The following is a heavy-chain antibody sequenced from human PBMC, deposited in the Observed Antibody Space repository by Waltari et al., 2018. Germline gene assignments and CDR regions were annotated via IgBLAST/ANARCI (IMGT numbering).Heavy chain of an antibody. CDR3: ARSARLVAAPEYYYYGMDV. V-gene: IGHV1-69*13. J-gene: IGHJ6*02. CDR2: IIPIVDTA. D-gene: IGHD2-15*01. Sequence: QVQLVQSGAEVKKPGSSVKVSCKASGGTFSSYAISWVRQGPGQGLEWMGGIIPIVDTANYAQKFQGRGTIPADESTSTAYMELSSLRSEDTAVYYCARSARLVAAPEYYYYGMDVWGQGTTVTVSS. CDR1: GGTFSSYA.